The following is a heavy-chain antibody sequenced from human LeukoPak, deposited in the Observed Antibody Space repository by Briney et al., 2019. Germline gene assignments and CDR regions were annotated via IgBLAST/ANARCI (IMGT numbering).Heavy chain of an antibody. Sequence: SGGSLRLSCAASGFTFSSYWMHWVRQAPGKGLVWVSRINSDGSSTSCADSVKGRFTISRDNAKNTLYLQMNSLRAEDTAVYYCARVLRDGYNDLFDYWGQGTLVTVSS. D-gene: IGHD5-12*01. V-gene: IGHV3-74*01. CDR2: INSDGSST. CDR1: GFTFSSYW. J-gene: IGHJ4*02. CDR3: ARVLRDGYNDLFDY.